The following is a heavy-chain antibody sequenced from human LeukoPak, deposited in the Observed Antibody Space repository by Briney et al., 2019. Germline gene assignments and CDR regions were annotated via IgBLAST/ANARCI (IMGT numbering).Heavy chain of an antibody. CDR2: IKQDGSEK. J-gene: IGHJ4*02. V-gene: IGHV3-7*01. D-gene: IGHD3/OR15-3a*01. CDR3: ARARFGPAGADY. CDR1: GFTFSNYW. Sequence: GGSLRLSCAASGFTFSNYWMNWVRQAPGQGLEWVANIKQDGSEKYYVDSVKGRFTISRDNAKNSLYLQMNSLRAEHTAVYYCARARFGPAGADYWGQGTLVTVSS.